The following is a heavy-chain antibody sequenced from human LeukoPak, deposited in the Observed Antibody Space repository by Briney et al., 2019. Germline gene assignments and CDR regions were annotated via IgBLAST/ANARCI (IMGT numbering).Heavy chain of an antibody. J-gene: IGHJ5*02. CDR1: GGSVSSGSYY. Sequence: PSETLSLTCTVSGGSVSSGSYYWSWIRQPPGKGLEWIGYIYYSGSTNYNPSLKSRVTISVDTSKNQFSLKLSSVTAADTAVYYCARGIHDYGDYRGFWFDPWGQGTLVTVSS. CDR2: IYYSGST. CDR3: ARGIHDYGDYRGFWFDP. D-gene: IGHD4-17*01. V-gene: IGHV4-61*01.